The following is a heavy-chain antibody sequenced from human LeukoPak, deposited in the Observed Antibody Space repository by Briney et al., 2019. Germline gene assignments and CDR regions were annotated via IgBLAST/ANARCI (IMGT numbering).Heavy chain of an antibody. Sequence: ASVKVSCKASGGTFSSYAISWVRQATGQGLEWMGWMNPNSGNTGYAQKFQGRVTMTRNTSISTAYMELSSLRSEDTAVYYCARGGSGIAAVWEYFQHWGQGTLVTVSS. J-gene: IGHJ1*01. CDR3: ARGGSGIAAVWEYFQH. CDR2: MNPNSGNT. V-gene: IGHV1-8*02. D-gene: IGHD6-13*01. CDR1: GGTFSSYA.